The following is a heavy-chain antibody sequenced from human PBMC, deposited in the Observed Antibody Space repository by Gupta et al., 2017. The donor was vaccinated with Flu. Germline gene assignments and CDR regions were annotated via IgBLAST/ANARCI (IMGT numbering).Heavy chain of an antibody. D-gene: IGHD3-16*02. CDR1: AR. CDR3: TRSRDLSLYAFDI. J-gene: IGHJ3*02. Sequence: ARMNWVRQDPGKGREGVGRMKSKTDGGTIDYAAPVKGRLTISRDDSKNTLYLQMNSLKTDDTDVYYGTRSRDLSLYAFDIWGQGTVVTVSS. V-gene: IGHV3-15*01. CDR2: MKSKTDGGTI.